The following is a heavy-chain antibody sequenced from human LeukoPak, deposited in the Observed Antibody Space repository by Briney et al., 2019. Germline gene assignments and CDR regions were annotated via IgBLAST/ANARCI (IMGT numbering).Heavy chain of an antibody. Sequence: GASVKVSCKASGYTFTSYDINWVRQATGQGLEWMGWMNPNSGNTGYAQKFQGRVTMTRNTTISTAYMELSSLRSGDTAVYYCARARILADYGDYGGSRRIGVWYYYGMDVWGQGTTVTVSS. V-gene: IGHV1-8*01. CDR1: GYTFTSYD. D-gene: IGHD4-17*01. J-gene: IGHJ6*02. CDR3: ARARILADYGDYGGSRRIGVWYYYGMDV. CDR2: MNPNSGNT.